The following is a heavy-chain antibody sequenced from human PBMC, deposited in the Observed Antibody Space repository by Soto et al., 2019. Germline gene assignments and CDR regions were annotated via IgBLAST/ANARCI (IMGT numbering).Heavy chain of an antibody. V-gene: IGHV3-23*01. Sequence: GGSLRLSCAASGFTFSSYAMILVRQATGKGLEWVSAISGSGGSTYYADSVKGRFTISRDNSKNTLYLQMNSLRAEDTAVYYCAKDFHGYSSGWYRSYFDYWGQGTLVTVSS. CDR2: ISGSGGST. CDR1: GFTFSSYA. CDR3: AKDFHGYSSGWYRSYFDY. D-gene: IGHD6-19*01. J-gene: IGHJ4*02.